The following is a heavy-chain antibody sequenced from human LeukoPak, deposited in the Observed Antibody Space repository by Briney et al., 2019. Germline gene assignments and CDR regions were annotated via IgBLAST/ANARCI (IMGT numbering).Heavy chain of an antibody. V-gene: IGHV4-34*01. J-gene: IGHJ3*02. CDR3: ARAPLMRYCSSTSCYRPAFDI. CDR2: INHSGST. Sequence: SETLSLTCAVYGGSFSGYYWSWIRQPPGKGLEWIGEINHSGSTNYNPSLKNRVTISVDTSKNQFSLKLSSVTAADTAVYYCARAPLMRYCSSTSCYRPAFDIWGQGTMVTVSS. CDR1: GGSFSGYY. D-gene: IGHD2-2*02.